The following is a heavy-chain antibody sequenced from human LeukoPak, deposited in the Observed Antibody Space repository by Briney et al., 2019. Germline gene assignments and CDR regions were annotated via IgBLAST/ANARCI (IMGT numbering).Heavy chain of an antibody. CDR2: ISSSSSYI. D-gene: IGHD3-3*01. J-gene: IGHJ4*02. CDR3: PRGEPRGIFWSGHPGTFDY. CDR1: GFTFSSYS. Sequence: GGSLRLSCAASGFTFSSYSMNWVRQAPGEGLEWVSSISSSSSYIYYADSVTGRFTTTRDNAKNSMYLQMHSMRAEATAVYYCPRGEPRGIFWSGHPGTFDYWGQGTLVTVSS. V-gene: IGHV3-21*01.